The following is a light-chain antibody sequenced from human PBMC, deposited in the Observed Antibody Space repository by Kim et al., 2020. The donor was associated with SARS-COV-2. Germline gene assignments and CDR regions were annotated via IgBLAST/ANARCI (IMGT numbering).Light chain of an antibody. CDR2: GAP. J-gene: IGKJ5*01. CDR1: QSVSSD. CDR3: QQYHHWPPIT. Sequence: SPGERATPSCRASQSVSSDLAWYQQKPGQTPRLLIYGAPTRATGIPARFSGSGSGIDFTLTITSLQSEDFAVYYCQQYHHWPPITFGQGTRLEIK. V-gene: IGKV3-15*01.